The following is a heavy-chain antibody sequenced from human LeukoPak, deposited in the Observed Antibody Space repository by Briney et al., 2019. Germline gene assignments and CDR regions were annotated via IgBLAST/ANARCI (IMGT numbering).Heavy chain of an antibody. D-gene: IGHD6-19*01. CDR2: IYSGGST. V-gene: IGHV3-53*01. CDR1: GFTVSSNY. Sequence: PGGSLRLSCAASGFTVSSNYMSWVRQAPGKGLESVSVIYSGGSTYYADSVKGRFTISRDNSKNTLYLQMNSLRAEDTAVYYCASGGSGWYYYFDYWGQGTLVTVSS. CDR3: ASGGSGWYYYFDY. J-gene: IGHJ4*02.